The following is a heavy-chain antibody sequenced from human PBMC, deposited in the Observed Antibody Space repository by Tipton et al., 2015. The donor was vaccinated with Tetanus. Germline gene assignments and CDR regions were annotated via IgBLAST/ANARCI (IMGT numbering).Heavy chain of an antibody. CDR3: ARDAGGPYGDYATFDY. CDR1: GFTFSSYD. D-gene: IGHD4-17*01. J-gene: IGHJ4*02. V-gene: IGHV3-13*01. Sequence: SLRLSCAASGFTFSSYDMHWVRQATGKGLEWVSAIGTAGDTYYADSVKGRFTISRDNSKNTLYLQMNSLRAEDTAVYYCARDAGGPYGDYATFDYWGQGTLVTVSS. CDR2: IGTAGDT.